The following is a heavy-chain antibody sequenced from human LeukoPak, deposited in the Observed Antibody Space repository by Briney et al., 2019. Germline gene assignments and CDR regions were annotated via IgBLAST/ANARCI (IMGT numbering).Heavy chain of an antibody. J-gene: IGHJ4*02. CDR3: ARGLGSHPYYYGSGDDY. CDR1: GGTFSSYA. Sequence: GASVKVSCKASGGTFSSYAISWVRQAPGQGLEWRRKIIPILGIANYAQKFQGRVTITADKSTSTAYMELSSLRSEDTAVYYCARGLGSHPYYYGSGDDYWGQGTLVTVSS. V-gene: IGHV1-69*04. CDR2: IIPILGIA. D-gene: IGHD3-10*01.